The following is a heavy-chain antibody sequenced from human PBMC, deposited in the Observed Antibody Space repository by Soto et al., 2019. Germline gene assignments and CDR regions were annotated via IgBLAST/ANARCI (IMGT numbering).Heavy chain of an antibody. CDR2: IYYSGST. V-gene: IGHV4-39*02. CDR1: GGSISSSSYY. CDR3: ARDIVVVVAATPPYYYGMDV. Sequence: SETLSLTCTVSGGSISSSSYYWGWIRQPPGKGLEWIGSIYYSGSTYYNPSLKSRVTISVDTSKNQFSLKLSSVTAADTAVYYCARDIVVVVAATPPYYYGMDVWGQGTTVTVSS. D-gene: IGHD2-15*01. J-gene: IGHJ6*02.